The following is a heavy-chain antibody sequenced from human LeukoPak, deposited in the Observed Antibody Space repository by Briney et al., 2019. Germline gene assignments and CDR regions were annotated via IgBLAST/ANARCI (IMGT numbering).Heavy chain of an antibody. J-gene: IGHJ4*02. Sequence: PSETLSLTCSVSGGSISGYYWSWIRQPPGKGLQCIGYIYSSGSTNYNPSLLSRVTISVDTSKSQFSLKLGSVTAADTAVYYCARHLWVDGYSYGPGFDYWGQGTLVTVSS. V-gene: IGHV4-59*08. CDR2: IYSSGST. CDR3: ARHLWVDGYSYGPGFDY. D-gene: IGHD5-18*01. CDR1: GGSISGYY.